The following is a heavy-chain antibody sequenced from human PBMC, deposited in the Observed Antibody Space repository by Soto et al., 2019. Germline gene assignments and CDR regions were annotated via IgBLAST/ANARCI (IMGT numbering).Heavy chain of an antibody. CDR2: ISYDGSNK. Sequence: GGSLRLSCAASGFTFSSYAMHWVRQAPGKGLEWVAVISYDGSNKYYADSVKGRFTISRDNSKNTLYLQMNSLRAEDTAVYYCARVGRVLMVYAAFDYWGQGTLVTVSS. V-gene: IGHV3-30-3*01. CDR3: ARVGRVLMVYAAFDY. D-gene: IGHD2-8*01. J-gene: IGHJ4*02. CDR1: GFTFSSYA.